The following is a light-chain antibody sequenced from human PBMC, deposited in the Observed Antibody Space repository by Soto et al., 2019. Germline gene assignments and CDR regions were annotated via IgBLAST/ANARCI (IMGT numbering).Light chain of an antibody. Sequence: QSVLTQPPSVSATPGQKVTISCSGSSSNIGNNYVSWYQQFPGAAPKLLIYDNNKRPPGIPDRFSGSKSGASATLGITGLQTGDEGDYYCGTWDSSLSAGIFGGGTKLTVL. J-gene: IGLJ2*01. CDR1: SSNIGNNY. V-gene: IGLV1-51*01. CDR2: DNN. CDR3: GTWDSSLSAGI.